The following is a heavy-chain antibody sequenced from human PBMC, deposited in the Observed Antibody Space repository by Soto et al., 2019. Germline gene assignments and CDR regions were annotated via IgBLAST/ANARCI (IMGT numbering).Heavy chain of an antibody. V-gene: IGHV3-23*01. CDR1: GFTLSSYF. CDR2: ISNSGGST. CDR3: AKDLEKWLVQLGGLDT. D-gene: IGHD1-1*01. J-gene: IGHJ5*02. Sequence: EVKLLESGGGMVQPGGSLRLSCVASGFTLSSYFMTWVRQAPGKGLEWVSAISNSGGSTYYADSVKGRFTISRDNSHNTLYLQMNNLRAEDTARYYCAKDLEKWLVQLGGLDTWGQGAQVTVSS.